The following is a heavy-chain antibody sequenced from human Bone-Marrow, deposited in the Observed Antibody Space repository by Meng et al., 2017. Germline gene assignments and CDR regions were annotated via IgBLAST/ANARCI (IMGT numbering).Heavy chain of an antibody. J-gene: IGHJ4*02. CDR2: ISSSSSYI. Sequence: GESLKISCAASGFTFSSYSMNWDRQAPGKGLEWVSSISSSSSYIYYADSVKGRFTISRDNAKNSLYLQMNSLRAEDTAVDYCERAFGLGYCSGGSCWGQGTLVTVSS. D-gene: IGHD2-15*01. CDR1: GFTFSSYS. V-gene: IGHV3-21*01. CDR3: ERAFGLGYCSGGSC.